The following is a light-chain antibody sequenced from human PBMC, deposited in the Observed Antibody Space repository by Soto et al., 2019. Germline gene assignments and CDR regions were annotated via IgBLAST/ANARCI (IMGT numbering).Light chain of an antibody. CDR2: DVT. Sequence: QSALTQPPSVSGSPGQSVAISCTGTSSDVGNSNGVSWYQQAPGTAPKLMIYDVTNRPSGVPDPFSGSKSGNTASLTISGLQAEDEADYYCSSYTSSSTYVFGTGTKVTVL. J-gene: IGLJ1*01. CDR1: SSDVGNSNG. V-gene: IGLV2-18*02. CDR3: SSYTSSSTYV.